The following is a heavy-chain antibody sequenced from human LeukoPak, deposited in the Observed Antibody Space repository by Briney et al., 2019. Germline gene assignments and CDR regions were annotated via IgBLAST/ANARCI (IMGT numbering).Heavy chain of an antibody. Sequence: ASVKVSCKASGYTFTSYGISWVRQAPGQGLEWMGWISAYNGNTNYAQKLQGRVTMTTDTSTSTAYMELRSLRSDDMAVYYCARSDIVLMVYADWGQGTLVTVSS. J-gene: IGHJ4*02. CDR1: GYTFTSYG. CDR2: ISAYNGNT. V-gene: IGHV1-18*03. CDR3: ARSDIVLMVYAD. D-gene: IGHD2-8*01.